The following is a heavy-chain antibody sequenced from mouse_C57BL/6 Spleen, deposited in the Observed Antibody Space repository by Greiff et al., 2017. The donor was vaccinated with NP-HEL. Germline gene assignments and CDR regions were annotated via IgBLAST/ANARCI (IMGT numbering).Heavy chain of an antibody. V-gene: IGHV1-82*01. Sequence: VQLQQSGPELVKPGASVKISCKASGYAFSSSWMNWVKQRPGKGLEWIGRIYPGDGDTNYNGKFKGKATLTADKTTSTAYMQLSSLTSEDSAVCFCARSGDYGSSFDYWGKGTTLTVSS. CDR2: IYPGDGDT. D-gene: IGHD1-1*01. CDR3: ARSGDYGSSFDY. CDR1: GYAFSSSW. J-gene: IGHJ2*01.